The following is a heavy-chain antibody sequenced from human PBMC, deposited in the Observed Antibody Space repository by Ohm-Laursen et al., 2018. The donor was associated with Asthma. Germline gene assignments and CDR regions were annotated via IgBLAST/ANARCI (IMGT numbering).Heavy chain of an antibody. D-gene: IGHD4-23*01. J-gene: IGHJ4*02. CDR3: AGDYGGNSEMGYYFDY. CDR2: INPSGGST. CDR1: GYTFTSYY. V-gene: IGHV1-46*01. Sequence: GASVKVSCKASGYTFTSYYMHWVRQAPGQGLEWMGIINPSGGSTSYAQKFQGRITMTTDASTSTAYMELSSLRSEDTAVYYCAGDYGGNSEMGYYFDYWGQGTLVTVSS.